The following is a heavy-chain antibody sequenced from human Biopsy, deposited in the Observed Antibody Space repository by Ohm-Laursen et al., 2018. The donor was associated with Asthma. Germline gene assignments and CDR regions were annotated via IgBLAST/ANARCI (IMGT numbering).Heavy chain of an antibody. D-gene: IGHD3-10*01. CDR1: GYTFNSAG. CDR3: ARAVDYSHYYGIDV. V-gene: IGHV1-18*01. Sequence: ASVKVSCKTSGYTFNSAGITWVRQAPGKGLEWMGWISVYNGNTKVAQKLQDRVTMITDTSTSTTYMELRSLRSDDTAVYFCARAVDYSHYYGIDVWGQGTTVTVS. J-gene: IGHJ6*02. CDR2: ISVYNGNT.